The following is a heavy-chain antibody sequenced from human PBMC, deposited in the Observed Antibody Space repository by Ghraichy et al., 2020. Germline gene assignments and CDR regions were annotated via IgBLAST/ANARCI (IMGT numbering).Heavy chain of an antibody. CDR2: IYSGGST. CDR3: ARAFSNYDSSGYREHKNAFDI. J-gene: IGHJ3*02. CDR1: GFTVSSNY. V-gene: IGHV3-53*04. Sequence: GGSLRLSCAASGFTVSSNYMSWVRQAPGKGLEWVSVIYSGGSTYYADSVKGRFTISRHNSKNTLYLQMNSLRAEDTAVYYCARAFSNYDSSGYREHKNAFDIWGQGTMVTVSS. D-gene: IGHD3-22*01.